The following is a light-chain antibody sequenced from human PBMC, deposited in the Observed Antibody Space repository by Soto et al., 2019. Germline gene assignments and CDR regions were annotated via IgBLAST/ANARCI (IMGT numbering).Light chain of an antibody. J-gene: IGKJ1*01. V-gene: IGKV3-15*01. CDR2: GAS. CDR3: QQYNNRPPWT. CDR1: QSVSSN. Sequence: EIVMTQSPATLSVSPGERATLSCRTSQSVSSNLAWYQQKPGQAPRLLIFGASTRATGVPVRFSGTGSGTEFTLTISSLQSEDFAVYYCQQYNNRPPWTFGQGTKVEIK.